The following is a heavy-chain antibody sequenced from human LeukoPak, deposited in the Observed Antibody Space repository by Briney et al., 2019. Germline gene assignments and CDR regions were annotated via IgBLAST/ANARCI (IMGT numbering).Heavy chain of an antibody. CDR3: ARGGYVGFSDYYYYGMDV. CDR2: IYYSGST. V-gene: IGHV4-30-4*01. J-gene: IGHJ6*02. D-gene: IGHD1-26*01. CDR1: GGSISSGDYY. Sequence: SETLSLTCTVSGGSISSGDYYWSWIRQLPGKGLEWIGYIYYSGSTYYNPSLKSRVTISVDTSKNQFSLKLSSVTAADTAVYYCARGGYVGFSDYYYYGMDVWGQGTTVTVSS.